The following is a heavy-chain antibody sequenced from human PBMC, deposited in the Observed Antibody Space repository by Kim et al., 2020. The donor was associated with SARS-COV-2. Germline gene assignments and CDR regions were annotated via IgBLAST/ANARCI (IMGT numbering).Heavy chain of an antibody. CDR1: GGTFSSYA. CDR3: AREFWDQDWNRVDY. CDR2: IIPIFGTA. J-gene: IGHJ4*02. D-gene: IGHD1-1*01. V-gene: IGHV1-69*13. Sequence: SVKVSCKASGGTFSSYAISWVRQAPGQGLEWMGGIIPIFGTANYAQKFQGRVTITADESTSTAYMELSSLRSEDTAVYYCAREFWDQDWNRVDYWGQGTLVTVSS.